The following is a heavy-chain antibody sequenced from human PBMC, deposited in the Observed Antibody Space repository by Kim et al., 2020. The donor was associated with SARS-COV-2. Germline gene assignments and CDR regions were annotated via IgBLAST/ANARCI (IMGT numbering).Heavy chain of an antibody. J-gene: IGHJ3*02. CDR1: GFTFSSYG. CDR2: ISYDGSNK. V-gene: IGHV3-33*05. CDR3: ARESVYQLLYQAFDI. Sequence: GGSLRLSCAASGFTFSSYGMHWVRQAPGKGLEWVAVISYDGSNKYYADSVKGRFTISRDNSKNTLYLQMNSLRAEDTAVYYCARESVYQLLYQAFDIWG. D-gene: IGHD2-2*02.